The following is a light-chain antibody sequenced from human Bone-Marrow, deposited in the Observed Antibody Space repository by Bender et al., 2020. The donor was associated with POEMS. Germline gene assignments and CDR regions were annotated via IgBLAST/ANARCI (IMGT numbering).Light chain of an antibody. Sequence: QSMLTQPPSVSGAPGQRVTISCTGSSSNIGTGYDVQWYQQLPVEAPKLLIYYDDLLTPGVSDRFSASKSGTSASLAISALQSEDKALYSCSAWDHSLRGWIFGGGTKLTVL. V-gene: IGLV1-36*01. CDR2: YDD. J-gene: IGLJ2*01. CDR3: SAWDHSLRGWI. CDR1: SSNIGTGYD.